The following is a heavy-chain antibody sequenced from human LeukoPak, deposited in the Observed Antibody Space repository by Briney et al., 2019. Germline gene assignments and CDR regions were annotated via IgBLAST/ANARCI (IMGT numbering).Heavy chain of an antibody. CDR3: ATTHPNVSPPGTSRPGTSWFDP. CDR1: GFTFSSYA. Sequence: PGGSLRLSCAASGFTFSSYAMHWVRQAPGKGLEWVAVISYDGSNKYYADSVKGRFTISRDNSKNTVYLQMNNLRGEDTAVYHCATTHPNVSPPGTSRPGTSWFDPWGQGTLVTVSS. D-gene: IGHD1-1*01. V-gene: IGHV3-30-3*01. J-gene: IGHJ5*02. CDR2: ISYDGSNK.